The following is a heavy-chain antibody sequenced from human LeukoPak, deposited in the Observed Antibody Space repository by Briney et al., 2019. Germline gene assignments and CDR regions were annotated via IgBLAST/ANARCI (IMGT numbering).Heavy chain of an antibody. V-gene: IGHV3-30*18. Sequence: GGSLRLSCAASGFTFSSYWMHWARQAPGKGLEWVAVISYDGSNKYYADSVKGRFTITRDNSKNTLYLQMNSLRAEDTAVYYCAKEWNIVSYYMDVWGKGTTVTVSS. D-gene: IGHD2/OR15-2a*01. CDR3: AKEWNIVSYYMDV. J-gene: IGHJ6*03. CDR1: GFTFSSYW. CDR2: ISYDGSNK.